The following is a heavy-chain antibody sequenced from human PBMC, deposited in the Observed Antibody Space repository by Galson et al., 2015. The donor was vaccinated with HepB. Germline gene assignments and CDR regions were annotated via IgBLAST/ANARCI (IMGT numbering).Heavy chain of an antibody. Sequence: SLRLSCAGSGFSVRSSALVWGGQAPGEGVEFVPALSGNAAATYYAACVKGRFTISRDNSKNTLYLQMNVLRADDTAVYYCAKRGPGYCDSTTCYKTFDYWGQGTLLTVSS. CDR3: AKRGPGYCDSTTCYKTFDY. D-gene: IGHD2-2*02. CDR2: LSGNAAAT. J-gene: IGHJ4*02. V-gene: IGHV3-23*01. CDR1: GFSVRSSA.